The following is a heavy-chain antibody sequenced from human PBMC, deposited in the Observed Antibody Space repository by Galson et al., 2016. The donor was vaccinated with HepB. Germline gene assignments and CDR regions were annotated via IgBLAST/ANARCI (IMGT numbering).Heavy chain of an antibody. CDR3: ARDVQYRFDS. J-gene: IGHJ4*02. V-gene: IGHV1-18*01. CDR1: GYTLTTSG. CDR2: ISTYSGNT. D-gene: IGHD2/OR15-2a*01. Sequence: SVKVSCKASGYTLTTSGISWVRQAPGQGLEWMGWISTYSGNTKYAQKFQGGLTLTTDSSTTTAYMELRSLRFDDTALYYCARDVQYRFDSWGQGTLVTASS.